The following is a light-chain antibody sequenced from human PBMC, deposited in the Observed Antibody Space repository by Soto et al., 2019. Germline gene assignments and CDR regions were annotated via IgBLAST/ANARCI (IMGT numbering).Light chain of an antibody. J-gene: IGKJ5*01. CDR1: QSIGSW. CDR3: QQYNSYPIS. V-gene: IGKV1-5*01. Sequence: DIQMTQSPSTLSASVGDRVTITCRASQSIGSWLAWYQQKPGKAPKLLIYDASSLESGVPSRFGGSGSGTEFTLPISSLQPDDFAIYYCQQYNSYPISFGQRTRREI. CDR2: DAS.